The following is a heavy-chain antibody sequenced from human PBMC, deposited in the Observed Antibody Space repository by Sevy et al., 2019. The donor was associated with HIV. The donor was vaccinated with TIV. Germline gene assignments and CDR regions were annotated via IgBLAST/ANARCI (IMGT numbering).Heavy chain of an antibody. CDR3: ATGPPDGSYDYFDY. D-gene: IGHD1-26*01. CDR1: GFTFSSYS. Sequence: GGSLRLSCAASGFTFSSYSMNWVRQAPGKGLEWASSISGSSNYIYYAESLKGRFIISRDNAKNTLYLQMNSLRADDTAVYYCATGPPDGSYDYFDYWGQGTLVTVSS. J-gene: IGHJ4*02. CDR2: ISGSSNYI. V-gene: IGHV3-21*06.